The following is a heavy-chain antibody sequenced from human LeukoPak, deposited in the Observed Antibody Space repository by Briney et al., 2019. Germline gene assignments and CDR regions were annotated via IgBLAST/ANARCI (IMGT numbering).Heavy chain of an antibody. CDR2: IYYSGST. Sequence: SETLSLTCTVSGGSISSYYWNWIRQHPGKGLEWIGYIYYSGSTYYNPSLKSRVTISVDTSKNQFSLKLSSVTAADTAVYYCARAHAPIEYYYDSSGYLGCFDYWGQGTLVTVSS. J-gene: IGHJ4*02. V-gene: IGHV4-59*06. CDR1: GGSISSYY. CDR3: ARAHAPIEYYYDSSGYLGCFDY. D-gene: IGHD3-22*01.